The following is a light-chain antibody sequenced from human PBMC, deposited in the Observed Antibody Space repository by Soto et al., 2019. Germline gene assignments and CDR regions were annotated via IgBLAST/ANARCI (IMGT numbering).Light chain of an antibody. CDR3: LQVNSFPRA. CDR1: QGIGVR. CDR2: SAS. J-gene: IGKJ1*01. Sequence: IQMTQSPSSLSASIGDRVTITCRASQGIGVRLVWFQPKPGKAPQYLIQSASILLSGVPSRFSGSGSRTEFILTIHSLQPEDVAIYYGLQVNSFPRAFGHGTKVETK. V-gene: IGKV1-12*01.